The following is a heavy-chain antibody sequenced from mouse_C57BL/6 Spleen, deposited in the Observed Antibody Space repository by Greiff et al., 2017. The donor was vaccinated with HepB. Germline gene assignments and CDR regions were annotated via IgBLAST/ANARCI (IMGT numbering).Heavy chain of an antibody. CDR1: GYSITSGYY. Sequence: EVKLMESGPGLVKPSQSLSLTCSVTGYSITSGYYWNWIRQFPGNKLEWMGYISYDGSNNYNPSFKNRISITRDTSKNQFFLKLNSVTTEDTATYYCARGGITTVVPFAYWGQGTLVTVSA. CDR2: ISYDGSN. CDR3: ARGGITTVVPFAY. J-gene: IGHJ3*01. V-gene: IGHV3-6*01. D-gene: IGHD1-1*01.